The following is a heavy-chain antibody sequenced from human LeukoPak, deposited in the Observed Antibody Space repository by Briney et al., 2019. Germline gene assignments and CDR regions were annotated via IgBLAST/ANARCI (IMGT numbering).Heavy chain of an antibody. J-gene: IGHJ5*02. CDR3: ARDLNGGVIAL. V-gene: IGHV1-2*02. D-gene: IGHD3-16*01. CDR1: EYTFSAYY. Sequence: ASVKVSCKPSEYTFSAYYIHWGRQSPGQGLGWMGWVNPNNDGTNYAQKFQGRVTMTSDTSISTAYMALYWLTSDDTAMYYCARDLNGGVIALWGQGTLVTVSS. CDR2: VNPNNDGT.